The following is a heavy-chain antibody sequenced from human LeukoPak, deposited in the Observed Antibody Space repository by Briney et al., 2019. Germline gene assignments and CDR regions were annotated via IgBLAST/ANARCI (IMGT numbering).Heavy chain of an antibody. CDR3: ARDRYYYMDV. CDR1: GASISGYY. CDR2: IYYQGST. V-gene: IGHV4-59*01. J-gene: IGHJ6*03. Sequence: SETLSLTCTVSGASISGYYWSWIRQPPGKGLEWIGYIYYQGSTNYNPSLKGRVTISLDTSNNQFSLRLSAVTAADTAVYYWARDRYYYMDVWGKGTTVTVSS.